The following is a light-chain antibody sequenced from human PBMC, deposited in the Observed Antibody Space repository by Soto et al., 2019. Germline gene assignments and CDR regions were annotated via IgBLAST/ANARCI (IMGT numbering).Light chain of an antibody. CDR2: AAS. J-gene: IGKJ2*01. CDR1: QSISTY. Sequence: DIQMTQSPSSLSACVGDRVTITCRASQSISTYVNWYQQKPGKAPKVLINAASSLQSGVPSRFSGSGSGTEFTLPISSLQPEDFATYYCQQSYGTPYTFGQGDKLEI. CDR3: QQSYGTPYT. V-gene: IGKV1-39*01.